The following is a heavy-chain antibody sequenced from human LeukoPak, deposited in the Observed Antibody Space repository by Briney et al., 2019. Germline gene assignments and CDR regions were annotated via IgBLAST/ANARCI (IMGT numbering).Heavy chain of an antibody. CDR3: AKSHCSSTSCGIDY. CDR1: GFTFDDYA. CDR2: ISWNSGSI. J-gene: IGHJ4*02. Sequence: GRSLRLSCAASGFTFDDYAMHWVRRAPGKGLEWVSGISWNSGSIGYADSVKGRFTISRDNAKNSLYLQMNSLRAEDTALYYCAKSHCSSTSCGIDYWGQGTLVTVSS. V-gene: IGHV3-9*01. D-gene: IGHD2-2*01.